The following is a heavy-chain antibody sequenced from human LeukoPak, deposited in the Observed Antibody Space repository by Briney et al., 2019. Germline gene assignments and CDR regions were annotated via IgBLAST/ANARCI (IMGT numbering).Heavy chain of an antibody. D-gene: IGHD5-18*01. V-gene: IGHV4-39*01. CDR3: ARHTVDTATVMVREVNY. J-gene: IGHJ4*02. CDR1: GGSIGNRSYY. CDR2: IYYSGST. Sequence: SETLSLTCTVSGGSIGNRSYYWGWIRQPPGKGLGWIGSIYYSGSTYYNPSLKSRVTISVDTSKNQFSLKLTSVTAADTAVYYCARHTVDTATVMVREVNYWGQGTLVTVSS.